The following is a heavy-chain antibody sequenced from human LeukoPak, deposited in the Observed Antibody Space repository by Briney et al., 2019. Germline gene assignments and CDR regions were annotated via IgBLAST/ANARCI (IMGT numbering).Heavy chain of an antibody. Sequence: GGSLRLSCAASGFSFSSSWMHWVRQVPGKGLEWVSRINDDETSTTYAESVKGRFTISRDNAKNSLYLQMNSLRAEDTAVYYCARAGSTGTVDFWGQGTLVTVSS. CDR3: ARAGSTGTVDF. V-gene: IGHV3-74*01. D-gene: IGHD1-1*01. J-gene: IGHJ4*02. CDR2: INDDETST. CDR1: GFSFSSSW.